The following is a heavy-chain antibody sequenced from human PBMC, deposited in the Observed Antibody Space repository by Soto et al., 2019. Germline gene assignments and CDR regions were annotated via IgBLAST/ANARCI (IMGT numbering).Heavy chain of an antibody. Sequence: ASVKVSCKASGYTFTSYGISWVRQAPGQGLEWMGWISAYNGNTNYAQKLQGRVTMTTDTSTSTAYMELRSLRSDDTAVYYCARDLERGSSEPPYYFDYWGQGTLVTVSS. V-gene: IGHV1-18*01. J-gene: IGHJ4*02. CDR3: ARDLERGSSEPPYYFDY. CDR1: GYTFTSYG. CDR2: ISAYNGNT. D-gene: IGHD6-6*01.